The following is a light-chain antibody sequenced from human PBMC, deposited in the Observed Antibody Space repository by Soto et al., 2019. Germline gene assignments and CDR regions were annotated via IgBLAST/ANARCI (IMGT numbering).Light chain of an antibody. CDR2: GAS. V-gene: IGKV1-39*01. J-gene: IGKJ1*01. CDR1: QSISTY. Sequence: DIQLTQSPSSLSAAVGDRVTITCRAIQSISTYLNWYQQKPGKAPKLLIYGASSLQSGVPSRFRGSGSGTDFTLTISSLQPEDFATYFCQESYSDPPWTFGQGTKVDI. CDR3: QESYSDPPWT.